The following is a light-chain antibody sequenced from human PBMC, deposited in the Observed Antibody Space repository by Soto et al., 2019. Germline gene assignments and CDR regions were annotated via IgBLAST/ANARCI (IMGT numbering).Light chain of an antibody. J-gene: IGLJ1*01. CDR1: SSNIGGNA. CDR3: AAWDDSLSGYV. V-gene: IGLV1-44*01. Sequence: QSVLTQPPSASGTPGQRVTISCSGSSSNIGGNAVNWYQQLPGTTPKLLIYSNNQRPSEVPDRFSGSKSGTSASLAISGLQSEDEADYYCAAWDDSLSGYVFGTGTKVTVL. CDR2: SNN.